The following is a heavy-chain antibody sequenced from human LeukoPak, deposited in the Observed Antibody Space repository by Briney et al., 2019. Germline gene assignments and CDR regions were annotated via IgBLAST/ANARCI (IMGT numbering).Heavy chain of an antibody. CDR1: GGSIGSYY. V-gene: IGHV4-59*01. J-gene: IGHJ3*02. D-gene: IGHD2-2*01. CDR2: IYYSGST. CDR3: ARDGGGYCRSTTCSYAFDI. Sequence: SETLSLAWSVSGGSIGSYYWGSIRHRPGKGREWGGYIYYSGSTNYSPSPKSPLTISVDTSNNQFSLKLRSVPAADTAVYSCARDGGGYCRSTTCSYAFDIWGPRTTVTVSS.